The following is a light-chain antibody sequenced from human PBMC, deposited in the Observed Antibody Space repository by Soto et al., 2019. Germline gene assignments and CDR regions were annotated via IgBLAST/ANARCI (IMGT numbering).Light chain of an antibody. CDR2: ENS. V-gene: IGLV1-40*01. J-gene: IGLJ1*01. Sequence: QSVLTQPPSVSGAPGQRVTISCTGSSSNIGRGYDVHWYQQLPGTAPKLLIYENSNRPSGVPDRFSGSKSGTSASLAMTGLQADDEADYYCQSYDSSLSGFYVFGTGTKLTVL. CDR3: QSYDSSLSGFYV. CDR1: SSNIGRGYD.